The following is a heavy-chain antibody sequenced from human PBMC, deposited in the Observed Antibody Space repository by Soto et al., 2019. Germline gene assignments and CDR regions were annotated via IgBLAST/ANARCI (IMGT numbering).Heavy chain of an antibody. D-gene: IGHD1-26*01. V-gene: IGHV4-4*07. CDR2: VYSTGGV. CDR3: ARDLSGTGLDI. J-gene: IGHJ6*02. CDR1: GDSIGRFY. Sequence: QLQLHESGPGLVKPSETLSLTCNVSGDSIGRFYWSWIRQSAGKGLEWIGRVYSTGGVTYNPALKGRVTISLDRSNNHVSLEMNSVTAAYTAVYFCARDLSGTGLDIWGRGTRVSVSS.